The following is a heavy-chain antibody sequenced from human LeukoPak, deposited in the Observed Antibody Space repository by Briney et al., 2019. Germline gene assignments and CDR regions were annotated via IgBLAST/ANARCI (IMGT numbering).Heavy chain of an antibody. J-gene: IGHJ5*02. D-gene: IGHD1-26*01. CDR1: GGSFSGYY. CDR3: AKNGGGSPNWFDT. Sequence: SETLSLTCAVYGGSFSGYYWSWIRQPPGKGLEWIGEINHSGSTNYNPSLKSRVTISVDTSKNQFSLKLSSVTAADTAVYYCAKNGGGSPNWFDTWGQGTLVTVSS. CDR2: INHSGST. V-gene: IGHV4-34*01.